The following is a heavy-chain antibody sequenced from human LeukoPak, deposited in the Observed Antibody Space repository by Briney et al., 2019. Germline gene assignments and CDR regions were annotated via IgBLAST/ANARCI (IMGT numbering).Heavy chain of an antibody. CDR1: GFTFSSYA. J-gene: IGHJ3*02. CDR2: IYSGGST. CDR3: ASLLYGDHQGAFDI. Sequence: GGSLRLSCAASGFTFSSYAMSWVRQAPGKGLEWVSVIYSGGSTYYADSVKGRFTISRDNSKNTLYLQMNSLRAEDTAVYYCASLLYGDHQGAFDIWGQGTMVTVSS. D-gene: IGHD4-17*01. V-gene: IGHV3-53*01.